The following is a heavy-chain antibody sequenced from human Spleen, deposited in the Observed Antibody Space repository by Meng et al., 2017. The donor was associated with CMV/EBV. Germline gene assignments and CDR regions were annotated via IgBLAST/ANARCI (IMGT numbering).Heavy chain of an antibody. D-gene: IGHD3-22*01. J-gene: IGHJ3*02. Sequence: ASVKVSCKTSGYTFSSYGISWVRQAPGQGLEWMAWISAYNGNTNYAQKVQGRVTVTTDTSTSTAYMELRSLRSDDTAVYYCARDGAYYYDVSGYYLDAFDIWGQGTVVTVSS. CDR3: ARDGAYYYDVSGYYLDAFDI. CDR1: GYTFSSYG. CDR2: ISAYNGNT. V-gene: IGHV1-18*01.